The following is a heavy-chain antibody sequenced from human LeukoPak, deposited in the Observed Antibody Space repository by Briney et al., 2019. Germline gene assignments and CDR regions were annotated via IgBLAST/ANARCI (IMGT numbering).Heavy chain of an antibody. V-gene: IGHV4-39*01. D-gene: IGHD5-12*01. J-gene: IGHJ5*02. Sequence: GSIXXXSXXWXWXXXXPXXXXEXIGIIYYSGTTYYNPSPKSRVTISVDPSKNQFSLKLSSVTAADTAVYYCARLYILSPNWFDPWGQGTLVTVSS. CDR1: GSIXXXSXX. CDR2: IYYSGTT. CDR3: ARLYILSPNWFDP.